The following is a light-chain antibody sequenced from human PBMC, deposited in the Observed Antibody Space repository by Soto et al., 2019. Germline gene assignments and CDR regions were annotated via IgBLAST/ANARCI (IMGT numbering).Light chain of an antibody. CDR1: QSVSTS. V-gene: IGKV3-11*01. CDR2: DAS. J-gene: IGKJ4*01. CDR3: QQRSSWPLT. Sequence: EIVLTQSPATLSMSPGERATLSCRASQSVSTSLAWYQQKPGQAPRLLIYDASNRATGIPGRFSGSGSGTDFTVTISSLEPEDFAVYYCQQRSSWPLTFGGGTKVEIK.